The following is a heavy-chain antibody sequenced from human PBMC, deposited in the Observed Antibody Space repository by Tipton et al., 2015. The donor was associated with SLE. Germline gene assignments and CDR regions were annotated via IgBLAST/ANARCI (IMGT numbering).Heavy chain of an antibody. CDR1: GGSISGQY. Sequence: TLSLTCTVSGGSISGQYWSWIRQPPGKGLEYIGYIHSSGSSDYNPSLNSRVTISLGTSKNQFSLKVTSVTAADTAVYFCARLGQLANVGGSTYYHPLDVWGQGTTVTVSS. J-gene: IGHJ6*02. V-gene: IGHV4-59*11. CDR2: IHSSGSS. D-gene: IGHD4-23*01. CDR3: ARLGQLANVGGSTYYHPLDV.